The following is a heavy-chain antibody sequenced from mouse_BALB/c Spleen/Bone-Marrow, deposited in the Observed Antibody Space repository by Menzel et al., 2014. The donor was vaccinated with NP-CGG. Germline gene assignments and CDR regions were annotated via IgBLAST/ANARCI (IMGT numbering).Heavy chain of an antibody. J-gene: IGHJ1*01. Sequence: EVQLMESGGGLVQPGGSLRLSCAASGFTFTDYYMSWVRQPPGKALEWLGFIRDKANGYTSDYSASVKGRFTISRDNSQSVLYLQIITLRAEDSAAYYSARDVCDGLRWDFDVWGAGTTVTVSS. V-gene: IGHV7-3*02. CDR2: IRDKANGYTS. CDR1: GFTFTDYY. D-gene: IGHD2-3*01. CDR3: ARDVCDGLRWDFDV.